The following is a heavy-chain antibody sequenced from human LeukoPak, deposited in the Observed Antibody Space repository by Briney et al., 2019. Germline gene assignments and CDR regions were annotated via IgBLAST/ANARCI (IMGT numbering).Heavy chain of an antibody. CDR1: GGSISSYY. Sequence: SETLSLTCTVSGGSISSYYWSWIRQPPGKGLEWIGYIYYSGSTNYNPSLKSRVTISVDTSKNQFSLKLSSVTAADTAVYYCARLSRSSWYSLDYWGQGTLVTVSS. D-gene: IGHD6-13*01. V-gene: IGHV4-59*08. CDR2: IYYSGST. CDR3: ARLSRSSWYSLDY. J-gene: IGHJ4*02.